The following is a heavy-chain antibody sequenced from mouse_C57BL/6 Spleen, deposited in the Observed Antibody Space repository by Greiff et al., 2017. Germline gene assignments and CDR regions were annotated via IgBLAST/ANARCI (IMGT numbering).Heavy chain of an antibody. CDR1: GYTFTSYW. J-gene: IGHJ4*01. V-gene: IGHV1-72*01. CDR3: ASYYSKYCAMDY. CDR2: IDPNSGGT. D-gene: IGHD2-5*01. Sequence: VQLQQSGPELVKPGASVKLSCKASGYTFTSYWMHWVKQRPGRGLEWIGRIDPNSGGTKYNEKFKSKATLTVAKPSSTAYMQRSSLTSEDSADYYCASYYSKYCAMDYWGQGTSVTVSS.